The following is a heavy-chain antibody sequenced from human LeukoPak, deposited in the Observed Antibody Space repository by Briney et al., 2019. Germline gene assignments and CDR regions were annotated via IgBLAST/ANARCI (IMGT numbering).Heavy chain of an antibody. D-gene: IGHD1-26*01. Sequence: SETLSLTCTVSGVSISSYYWSWIRQPPGKGLEWIGYIYYSGSTNYNPSLKSRVTISVDTSKNQFSLKLSSVTAADTAVYYCASVGWDSYYFDYWGQGTLVTVSS. CDR3: ASVGWDSYYFDY. J-gene: IGHJ4*02. V-gene: IGHV4-59*01. CDR1: GVSISSYY. CDR2: IYYSGST.